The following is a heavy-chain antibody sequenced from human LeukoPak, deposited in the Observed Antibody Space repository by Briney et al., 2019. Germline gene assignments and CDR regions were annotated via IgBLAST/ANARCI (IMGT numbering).Heavy chain of an antibody. Sequence: ASVKVSCKASGYTFTSYDINWVRQATGQGLEWMGWMNPNTGNTGYAQKFQGRVTMTRNTSISTAYMELSSLRSVDTAVYYCARVVTYYYGSGSYYHNWFDPWGQGTLVTVSS. D-gene: IGHD3-10*01. CDR2: MNPNTGNT. CDR1: GYTFTSYD. J-gene: IGHJ5*02. V-gene: IGHV1-8*01. CDR3: ARVVTYYYGSGSYYHNWFDP.